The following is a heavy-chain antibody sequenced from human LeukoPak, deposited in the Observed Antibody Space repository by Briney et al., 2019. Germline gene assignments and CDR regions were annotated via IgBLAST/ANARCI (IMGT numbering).Heavy chain of an antibody. V-gene: IGHV3-23*01. CDR3: AAGPYGGNTPFDY. CDR1: GFTFSSYA. J-gene: IGHJ4*02. D-gene: IGHD4-23*01. Sequence: GGSLRLSCAASGFTFSSYAMSWVRQAPGRGLEWVSSLSPSGASIYYADSVKGRFTISRDNPKNTLYLQMNNLRAEDTALYYCAAGPYGGNTPFDYWGPGTLVTISS. CDR2: LSPSGASI.